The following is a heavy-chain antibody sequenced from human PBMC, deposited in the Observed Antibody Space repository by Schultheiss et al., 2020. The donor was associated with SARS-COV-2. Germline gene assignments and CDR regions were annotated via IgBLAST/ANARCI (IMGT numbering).Heavy chain of an antibody. V-gene: IGHV1-18*01. CDR2: ISAYNGNT. CDR1: GYTFTSYG. CDR3: ARTPQLSTGGYFDY. J-gene: IGHJ4*02. D-gene: IGHD5-24*01. Sequence: ASVKVSCKASGYTFTSYGISWVRQAPGQGLEWMGWISAYNGNTNYAQKLQGRVTITADESTSTAYMELSSLRSEDTAVYYCARTPQLSTGGYFDYWGQGTLVTVSS.